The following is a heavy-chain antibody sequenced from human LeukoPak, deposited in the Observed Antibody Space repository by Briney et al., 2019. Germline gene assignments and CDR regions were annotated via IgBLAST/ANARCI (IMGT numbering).Heavy chain of an antibody. CDR3: ARDVRYSGYDRPFDY. Sequence: ASVKVSCKASGYTFTGYYMHWVRQAPGQGLEWMGWINPNSGGTNYAQKFQGRVTMTRDTSISTAYMELSRLRSDDTAVYYCARDVRYSGYDRPFDYWGQGTLVTVSS. CDR1: GYTFTGYY. D-gene: IGHD5-12*01. J-gene: IGHJ4*02. CDR2: INPNSGGT. V-gene: IGHV1-2*02.